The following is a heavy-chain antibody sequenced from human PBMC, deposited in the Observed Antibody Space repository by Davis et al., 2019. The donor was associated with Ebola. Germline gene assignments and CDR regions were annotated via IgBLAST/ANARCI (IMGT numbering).Heavy chain of an antibody. D-gene: IGHD2-15*01. Sequence: PGGSLRLSCAASGFTFSDYSMSWVRQAPGKGLEWVSSISDWSAYMSYADSVRGRFTISRDNAKNSLYLQMNSLRAEDTAVYYCARDMVDAAICGMDVWGQGTTVSVSS. CDR1: GFTFSDYS. CDR3: ARDMVDAAICGMDV. J-gene: IGHJ6*02. CDR2: ISDWSAYM. V-gene: IGHV3-21*01.